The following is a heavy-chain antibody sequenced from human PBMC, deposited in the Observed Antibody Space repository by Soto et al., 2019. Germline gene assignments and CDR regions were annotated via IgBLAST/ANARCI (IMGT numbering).Heavy chain of an antibody. V-gene: IGHV3-23*01. Sequence: EVQLLKSGGGLVQRGGSLRVSCAASGFTFNNYAMTWVRQAPGKGLEWVSFINASGDKTYYADSVKGRFTISRDNSKNTLSLQMSSLRDDDTAVYFCARADLFLMAYEFGYRGQGTLVTVSS. J-gene: IGHJ4*02. CDR1: GFTFNNYA. CDR2: INASGDKT. D-gene: IGHD2-8*01. CDR3: ARADLFLMAYEFGY.